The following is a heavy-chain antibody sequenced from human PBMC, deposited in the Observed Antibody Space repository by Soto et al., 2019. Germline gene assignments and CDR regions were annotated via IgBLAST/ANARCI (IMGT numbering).Heavy chain of an antibody. J-gene: IGHJ5*02. CDR1: GYTFRGYA. Sequence: GSLRLSCAASGYTFRGYAMHRVRQAPGKGLEWVAVISYDGSNKYYADSVKGRFTISRDNSKNTLYLQMNSLRAEDTAVYYCARSYYSNYVLNWFDPWGQGTLVTVSS. V-gene: IGHV3-30-3*01. CDR3: ARSYYSNYVLNWFDP. CDR2: ISYDGSNK. D-gene: IGHD4-4*01.